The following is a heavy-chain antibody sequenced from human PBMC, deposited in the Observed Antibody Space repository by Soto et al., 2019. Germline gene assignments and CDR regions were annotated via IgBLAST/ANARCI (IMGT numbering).Heavy chain of an antibody. CDR2: IYYSGST. CDR1: GGSIINYY. D-gene: IGHD2-2*01. Sequence: QVQLQESGPRLVKPSETLSLTCTVSGGSIINYYWSWIRQTPGKGLEWIGYIYYSGSTSYNPSLRSRVTISVDTSKNHFSLKLSSVTAADTAVYYCARHVPYCSSTSHCACGMDVWGQGTTVTVSS. V-gene: IGHV4-59*08. CDR3: ARHVPYCSSTSHCACGMDV. J-gene: IGHJ6*02.